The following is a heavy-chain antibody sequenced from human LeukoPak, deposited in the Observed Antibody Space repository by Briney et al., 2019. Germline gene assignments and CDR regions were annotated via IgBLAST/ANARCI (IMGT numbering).Heavy chain of an antibody. CDR3: ARDGAKWENYYVDY. CDR2: IWYDGSNT. V-gene: IGHV3-33*01. Sequence: PGGSPRLSCAASGFTFTYYGVHWVRQAPGKGLEWVAVIWYDGSNTYYADSVKGRFTISRDNSKNTVFLQMSSLRADDTGVYYCARDGAKWENYYVDYCGQGTLVTVSS. J-gene: IGHJ4*02. CDR1: GFTFTYYG. D-gene: IGHD1-26*01.